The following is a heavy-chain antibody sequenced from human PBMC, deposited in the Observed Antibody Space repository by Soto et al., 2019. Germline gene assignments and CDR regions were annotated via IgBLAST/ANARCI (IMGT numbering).Heavy chain of an antibody. CDR3: AKDNCISTSCYRLYNWFDP. V-gene: IGHV3-30*18. CDR2: ISYDGSNK. CDR1: GCTFSSYG. J-gene: IGHJ5*02. Sequence: GGSLRLSCAASGCTFSSYGMHWVPQAPGKGLEWVAVISYDGSNKYYADSVRGRFTISRDNSKNTLYLQMNSLRAEDTAVYYCAKDNCISTSCYRLYNWFDPWGQGT. D-gene: IGHD2-2*01.